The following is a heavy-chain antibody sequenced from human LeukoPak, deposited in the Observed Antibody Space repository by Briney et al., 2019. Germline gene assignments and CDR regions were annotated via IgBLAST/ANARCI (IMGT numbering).Heavy chain of an antibody. J-gene: IGHJ5*02. CDR3: ARLGPSSWSNWFDP. CDR2: IYTSGST. V-gene: IGHV4-4*09. Sequence: PSETLSLTCTVSGGSISSYYWSWIRQPPGKGLEWIGYIYTSGSTNYNPSLKSRVTISVDTSKNQFSLKLSSVTAADTAVYYCARLGPSSWSNWFDPWGQGTLVTVSS. D-gene: IGHD6-13*01. CDR1: GGSISSYY.